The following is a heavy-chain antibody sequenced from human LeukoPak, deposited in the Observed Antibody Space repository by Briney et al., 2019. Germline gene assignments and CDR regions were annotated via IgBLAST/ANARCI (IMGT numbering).Heavy chain of an antibody. Sequence: SSVKVSCKASGGTFSSYAISWVRQASGQGLEWMGGIIPIFGTANYAQKFQGRVTITADESTSTAYMELSSLRSEDTAVYYCARVAVGATLYYYYYMDVWGKGTTVTVSS. CDR2: IIPIFGTA. CDR1: GGTFSSYA. CDR3: ARVAVGATLYYYYYMDV. D-gene: IGHD1-26*01. V-gene: IGHV1-69*01. J-gene: IGHJ6*03.